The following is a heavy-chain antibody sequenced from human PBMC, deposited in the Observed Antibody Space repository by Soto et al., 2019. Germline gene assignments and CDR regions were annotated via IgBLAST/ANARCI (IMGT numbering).Heavy chain of an antibody. Sequence: EVQLVESGGGLVKPGGSLRLSCAASGFTFSNAWMSWVRQAPGKGLEWVGRIKSKTDGGTTDYAAPVKGRFTISRDDSKNTLYLQMNSLKTEDTAVYYCTIGRGGYNWNYETPFDYWGQGTLVTVSS. CDR3: TIGRGGYNWNYETPFDY. V-gene: IGHV3-15*01. J-gene: IGHJ4*02. CDR1: GFTFSNAW. D-gene: IGHD1-1*01. CDR2: IKSKTDGGTT.